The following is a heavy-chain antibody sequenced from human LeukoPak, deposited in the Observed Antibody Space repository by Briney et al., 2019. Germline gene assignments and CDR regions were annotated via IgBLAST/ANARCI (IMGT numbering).Heavy chain of an antibody. J-gene: IGHJ4*02. CDR3: ARARITMIGGDY. D-gene: IGHD3-22*01. Sequence: GGSLRLSCAASGFTFSSYSMNWVRQAPGKGLEWVSSVSSSSSYIYYADSVKGRFTISRDNAKNSLYLQMNSLRAEDTAVYYCARARITMIGGDYWGQGTLVTVSS. CDR1: GFTFSSYS. V-gene: IGHV3-21*01. CDR2: VSSSSSYI.